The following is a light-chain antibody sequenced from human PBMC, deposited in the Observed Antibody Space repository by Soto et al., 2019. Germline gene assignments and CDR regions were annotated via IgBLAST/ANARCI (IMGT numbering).Light chain of an antibody. Sequence: EIVLTQSPGTLSVSPGQRVTLSCRASQSVGRNYLAWYQQKPGQAPRLLIHGASTRATGFLDRFSGSGSGTDFTLTISRLEPEDFAVYFCQQYASSPLTFGGGAKVETK. CDR1: QSVGRNY. V-gene: IGKV3-20*01. CDR3: QQYASSPLT. J-gene: IGKJ4*01. CDR2: GAS.